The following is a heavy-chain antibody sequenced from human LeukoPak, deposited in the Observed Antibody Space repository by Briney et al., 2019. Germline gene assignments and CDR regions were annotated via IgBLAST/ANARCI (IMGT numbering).Heavy chain of an antibody. CDR2: IYYSGST. Sequence: SETLSLTCDVSGGSISSSSYYWGWIRQPPGKGLEWIGSIYYSGSTYYNPSLKSRVTISVDTSKNQFSLKLSSVTAADTAVYYCARRLGIAVAGADYWGQGTLVTVSP. CDR3: ARRLGIAVAGADY. CDR1: GGSISSSSYY. V-gene: IGHV4-39*07. J-gene: IGHJ4*02. D-gene: IGHD6-19*01.